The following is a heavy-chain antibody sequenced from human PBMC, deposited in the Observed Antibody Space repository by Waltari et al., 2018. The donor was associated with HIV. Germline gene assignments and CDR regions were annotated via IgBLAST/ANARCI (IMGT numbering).Heavy chain of an antibody. Sequence: QVQLQQWGAGLLKPSETLSLTCAVYGGSFSGYYWSWIRQPPGKGLEWIGEINHSGSTDSHPSLKSRVTISVDTSKSQFSLKLGSVTAADTAVYYCARTESTNIAAAGMGSGRGFPREQKYWGQGTLVTVSS. CDR1: GGSFSGYY. J-gene: IGHJ4*02. D-gene: IGHD6-13*01. CDR3: ARTESTNIAAAGMGSGRGFPREQKY. CDR2: INHSGST. V-gene: IGHV4-34*01.